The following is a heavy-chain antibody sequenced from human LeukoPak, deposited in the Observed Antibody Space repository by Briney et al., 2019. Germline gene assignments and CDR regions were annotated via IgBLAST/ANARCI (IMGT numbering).Heavy chain of an antibody. D-gene: IGHD3-10*01. V-gene: IGHV3-23*01. CDR1: GFTFRGFG. J-gene: IGHJ4*02. CDR3: AKGRPNYSGPGGSYYKPIGEY. CDR2: ITSVGDNT. Sequence: PGASLRLSCEASGFTFRGFGMSWVRQAPGKGLEWVSGITSVGDNTYYTDSVKGRFTISRDNSKNTLYLQMHSLRVEDTALYYCAKGRPNYSGPGGSYYKPIGEYWGQGSLVTVSS.